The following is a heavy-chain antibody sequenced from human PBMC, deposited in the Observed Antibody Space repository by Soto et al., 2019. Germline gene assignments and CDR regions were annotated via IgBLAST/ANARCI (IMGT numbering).Heavy chain of an antibody. J-gene: IGHJ6*02. CDR2: IKSKTDGGTT. D-gene: IGHD3-3*01. CDR1: GFTFSNAW. V-gene: IGHV3-15*01. Sequence: PGGSLRLSCAASGFTFSNAWMGWVRQAPGKGLEWVGRIKSKTDGGTTDYAAPVKGRFTISRDDSKNTLYLQMNSLKTEDTAVYYCTTAGLGVFGVVIMNYYYYGMDVWGQGTTVTVSS. CDR3: TTAGLGVFGVVIMNYYYYGMDV.